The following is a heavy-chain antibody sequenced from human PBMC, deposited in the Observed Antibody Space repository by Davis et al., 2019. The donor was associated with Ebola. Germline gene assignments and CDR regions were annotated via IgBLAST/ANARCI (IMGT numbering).Heavy chain of an antibody. D-gene: IGHD6-6*01. J-gene: IGHJ4*02. CDR2: ISGSGGST. CDR3: AKEGGYLGSSSSFFDY. Sequence: GESLKISCAASGFTFSSYAMSWVRQAPGKGLEWVSAISGSGGSTYYADSVKGRFTISRDNSKNTLYLQMNSLRAEDTAVYYCAKEGGYLGSSSSFFDYWGQGTLVTVSS. V-gene: IGHV3-23*01. CDR1: GFTFSSYA.